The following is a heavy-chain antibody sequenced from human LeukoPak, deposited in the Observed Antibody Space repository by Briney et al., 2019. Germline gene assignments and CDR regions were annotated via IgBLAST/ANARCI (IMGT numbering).Heavy chain of an antibody. CDR3: ARDQSSVAGTTYNWFDP. Sequence: PGGSLRLSCAASGFTFDDYGMSWVRQAPGKGLEWVSGINWNGGSTGYADSVKGRFTISRDNAKNSLYLQMNSLRAEDTAVYYCARDQSSVAGTTYNWFDPWGQGTLVTVSS. D-gene: IGHD6-19*01. CDR2: INWNGGST. J-gene: IGHJ5*02. V-gene: IGHV3-20*04. CDR1: GFTFDDYG.